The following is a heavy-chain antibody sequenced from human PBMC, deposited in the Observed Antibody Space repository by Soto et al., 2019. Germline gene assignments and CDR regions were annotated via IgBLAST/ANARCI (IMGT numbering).Heavy chain of an antibody. CDR1: GYTFTSYA. V-gene: IGHV1-3*01. CDR3: ARATGTTYYYGMDV. D-gene: IGHD1-7*01. CDR2: INAGNGNT. J-gene: IGHJ6*02. Sequence: ASVKVSCNASGYTFTSYAMHWVRQAPGQRLEWMGWINAGNGNTKYSQKFQGRVTITRDTSASTAYMELSSLRSEDTAVYYCARATGTTYYYGMDVWGQGTTVTVSS.